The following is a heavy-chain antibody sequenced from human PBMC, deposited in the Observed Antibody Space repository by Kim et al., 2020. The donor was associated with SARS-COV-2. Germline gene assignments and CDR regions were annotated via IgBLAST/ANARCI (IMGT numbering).Heavy chain of an antibody. Sequence: SETLSLTCAVYGGSFSGYYWSWIRQPPGKGLEWIGEINHSGSTNYNPSLKSRVTISVDTSKNQFSLKLSSVTAADTAVYYCARGRYGMVRGVIAPLDYWGQGTLVTVSS. CDR1: GGSFSGYY. CDR2: INHSGST. CDR3: ARGRYGMVRGVIAPLDY. J-gene: IGHJ4*02. V-gene: IGHV4-34*01. D-gene: IGHD3-10*01.